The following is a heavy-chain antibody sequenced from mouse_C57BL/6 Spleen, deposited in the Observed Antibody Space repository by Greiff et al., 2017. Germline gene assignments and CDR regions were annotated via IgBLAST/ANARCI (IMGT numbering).Heavy chain of an antibody. CDR1: GFTFSDYY. J-gene: IGHJ1*03. D-gene: IGHD2-4*01. V-gene: IGHV5-16*01. Sequence: EVMLVESEGGLVQPGRSMKLSCTASGFTFSDYYMAWVRQVPEKGLEWVANINYDGSSTYYLDSLKSRFIISRDNAKNILYLQMSSLKSEDTATYYCARDIGDYDLYFDVWGTGTTVTVSS. CDR2: INYDGSST. CDR3: ARDIGDYDLYFDV.